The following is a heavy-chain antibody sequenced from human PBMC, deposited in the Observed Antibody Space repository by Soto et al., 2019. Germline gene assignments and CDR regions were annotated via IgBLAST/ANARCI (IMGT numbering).Heavy chain of an antibody. V-gene: IGHV4-30-2*01. Sequence: PSETLSLTCAVSGGSISSGGYSWSWIRQPPGKGLEWIGYIYHSGSAYYNPSLKSRVTISVDMSKNQFSLKLSSVTAADTAVYYCARFRELALNSWFDPWGQGTLVTVSS. D-gene: IGHD1-26*01. CDR1: GGSISSGGYS. CDR2: IYHSGSA. CDR3: ARFRELALNSWFDP. J-gene: IGHJ5*02.